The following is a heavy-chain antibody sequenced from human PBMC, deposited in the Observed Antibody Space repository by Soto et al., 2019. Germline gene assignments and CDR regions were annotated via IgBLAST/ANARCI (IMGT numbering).Heavy chain of an antibody. J-gene: IGHJ4*02. Sequence: PGGSLILSCAASGCSFSAYLMSWVRPAPGKGLEWVANIRQDGGEKFYVDSVRGRFTISRDNAKNSLFLQMNNLRAEDTALYYCTRDLYDAGRYLLLGYFDQWGQGTLVTVSS. CDR1: GCSFSAYL. D-gene: IGHD3-16*02. CDR2: IRQDGGEK. CDR3: TRDLYDAGRYLLLGYFDQ. V-gene: IGHV3-7*05.